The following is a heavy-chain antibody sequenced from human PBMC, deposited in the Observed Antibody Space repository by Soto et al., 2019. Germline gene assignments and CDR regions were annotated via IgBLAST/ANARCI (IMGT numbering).Heavy chain of an antibody. CDR2: INPSGGST. CDR3: ARAGSTSCLGACLYYYYGMDV. D-gene: IGHD2-2*01. Sequence: ASVKVSCKASGYTFTSYYMHWVRQAPGQGLEWMGIINPSGGSTSYAQKFQGRVTMTRDTSTSTVYMELGSLRSEDTAVYYCARAGSTSCLGACLYYYYGMDVWGQGATVTVSS. CDR1: GYTFTSYY. V-gene: IGHV1-46*01. J-gene: IGHJ6*02.